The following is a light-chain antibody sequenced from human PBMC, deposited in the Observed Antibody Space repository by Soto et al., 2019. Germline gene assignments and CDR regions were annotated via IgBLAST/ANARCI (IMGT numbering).Light chain of an antibody. J-gene: IGKJ4*01. CDR1: HSVTRN. V-gene: IGKV3D-15*01. CDR2: DAS. CDR3: QQYSRWPPEIT. Sequence: EVVLTQSPATLSVSPGERATLSCRACHSVTRNLAWYQQKPGQAPRLVIYDASTRATGIPARFSGSGSGTELTLTISSLQSEDFAVYYCQQYSRWPPEITFGGGTRVDVK.